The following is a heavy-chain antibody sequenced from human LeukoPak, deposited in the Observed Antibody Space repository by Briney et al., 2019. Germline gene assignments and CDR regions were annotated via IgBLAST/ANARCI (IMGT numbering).Heavy chain of an antibody. D-gene: IGHD4-23*01. CDR1: GFTFSSYA. Sequence: PGRSLRLSCAASGFTFSSYAMHWVRQAPGKGLEWVAVISYDGSNKYYADSVKGRFTISRDNSKNTLYLQMNSLRAEDTAVYYCAKSPAVDAAFDIWGQGTMVTVSS. CDR2: ISYDGSNK. V-gene: IGHV3-30-3*02. J-gene: IGHJ3*02. CDR3: AKSPAVDAAFDI.